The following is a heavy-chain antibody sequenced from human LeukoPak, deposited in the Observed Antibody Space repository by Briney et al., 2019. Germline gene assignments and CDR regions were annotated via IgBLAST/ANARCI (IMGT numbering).Heavy chain of an antibody. V-gene: IGHV3-23*01. CDR3: AQAPSVPAASE. J-gene: IGHJ4*02. Sequence: PGGSLRLSCAASGFTFSSYAMSWVRQAPGKGLEWVSTISGSGETTYYADSMKGRFTISRDKTKNTLYLQMNSLRAEDTAIYYCAQAPSVPAASEWGQGTLVTVPS. CDR2: ISGSGETT. CDR1: GFTFSSYA. D-gene: IGHD2-2*01.